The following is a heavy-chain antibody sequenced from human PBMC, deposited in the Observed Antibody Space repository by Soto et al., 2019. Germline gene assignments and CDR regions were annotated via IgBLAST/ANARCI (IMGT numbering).Heavy chain of an antibody. CDR2: IYYSGST. J-gene: IGHJ5*02. D-gene: IGHD5-12*01. CDR1: GGSISSGGYY. Sequence: LSETLSLTCTVSGGSISSGGYYWSWIRQHPGKGLEWIGYIYYSGSTYYNPSLKSRVTISVDTSKNQFSLKLSSVTAADTAVYYCARVFLYSGYDIENWFDPWGQGTLVTVSS. V-gene: IGHV4-31*03. CDR3: ARVFLYSGYDIENWFDP.